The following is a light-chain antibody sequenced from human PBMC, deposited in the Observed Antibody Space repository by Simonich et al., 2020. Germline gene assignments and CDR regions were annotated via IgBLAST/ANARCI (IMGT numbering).Light chain of an antibody. CDR2: EDN. CDR1: SGSIASNY. V-gene: IGLV6-57*03. CDR3: QSYDSSIWV. Sequence: NFMLTQPHSVSESPGKTVTISCTRSSGSIASNYVQWYQQRPGSAPTTCIYEDNQRPSGVPDRFSGSIDSSSNSASLTISGLKTEDEADYYCQSYDSSIWVFGGGTKLTVL. J-gene: IGLJ3*02.